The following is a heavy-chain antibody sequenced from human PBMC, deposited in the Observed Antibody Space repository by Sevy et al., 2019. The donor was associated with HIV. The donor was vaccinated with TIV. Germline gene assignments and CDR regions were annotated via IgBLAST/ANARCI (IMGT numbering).Heavy chain of an antibody. D-gene: IGHD6-19*01. Sequence: GGSLRVSCVGSGFTFSRHAMHWVRQAPGKGLEWVGVILYDGSNKYYADSVKGRFTISRDNSKNTLDLEMNSLRPEDTAVYYCARSAVAGIEAWFDPWGLGTLVTVSS. J-gene: IGHJ5*02. V-gene: IGHV3-30-3*01. CDR3: ARSAVAGIEAWFDP. CDR2: ILYDGSNK. CDR1: GFTFSRHA.